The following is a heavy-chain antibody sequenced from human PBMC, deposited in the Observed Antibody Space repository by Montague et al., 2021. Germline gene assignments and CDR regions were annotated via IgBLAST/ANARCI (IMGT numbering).Heavy chain of an antibody. CDR3: VKDTRDYYLDF. J-gene: IGHJ4*02. CDR2: INGNSINI. V-gene: IGHV3-9*01. CDR1: GFIFNNYV. Sequence: SLRLSCAASGFIFNNYVMNWVRQAPGKGLEWVSGINGNSINIDYADSVKGRFTISRDNAKNSLYLQMNSPRAEDTAFYYCVKDTRDYYLDFWGQGILVTVSS. D-gene: IGHD3-3*01.